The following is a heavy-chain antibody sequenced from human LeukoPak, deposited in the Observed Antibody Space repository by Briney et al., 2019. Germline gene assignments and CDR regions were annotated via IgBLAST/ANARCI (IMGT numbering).Heavy chain of an antibody. V-gene: IGHV3-49*03. D-gene: IGHD2-2*02. Sequence: GRSLRLSCTTSGFTFGDSAMGWFRLTPGKGLEWVGFIRGKGYGGTTEYAASVKGRFTISRDDSKSIGYLQMNSLKTEDTAVYYCSRAPHCSSTSCYILDPWGQGTLVTVSS. J-gene: IGHJ5*02. CDR2: IRGKGYGGTT. CDR3: SRAPHCSSTSCYILDP. CDR1: GFTFGDSA.